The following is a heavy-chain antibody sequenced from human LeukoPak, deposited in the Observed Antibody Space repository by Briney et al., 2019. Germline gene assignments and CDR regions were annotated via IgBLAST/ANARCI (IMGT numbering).Heavy chain of an antibody. CDR1: GFTFSSYG. J-gene: IGHJ4*02. D-gene: IGHD3-3*01. V-gene: IGHV3-30*03. CDR2: ISYDGSNK. CDR3: ARDTLLEWFSYYFDY. Sequence: GGSLRLSCAASGFTFSSYGMHWVRQAPGKGLEWVAVISYDGSNKHYADSVKGRFTISRDNSKNTLYLQMNSLRAEDTAVYYCARDTLLEWFSYYFDYWGQGTLVTVSS.